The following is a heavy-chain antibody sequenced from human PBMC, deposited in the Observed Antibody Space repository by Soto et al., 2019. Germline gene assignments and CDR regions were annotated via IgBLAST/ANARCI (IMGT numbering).Heavy chain of an antibody. CDR1: GYTFSSYD. CDR2: MNPNFGDT. D-gene: IGHD2-8*01. Sequence: GASVKVSCKASGYTFSSYDINWVRQAPGQGLEWMGWMNPNFGDTDYAQKFQGRVTMTRNTSISTAYMELGSLRSEDTAVYYRARIRVMAYYHAMDVWGQGTTVTVSS. CDR3: ARIRVMAYYHAMDV. V-gene: IGHV1-8*01. J-gene: IGHJ6*02.